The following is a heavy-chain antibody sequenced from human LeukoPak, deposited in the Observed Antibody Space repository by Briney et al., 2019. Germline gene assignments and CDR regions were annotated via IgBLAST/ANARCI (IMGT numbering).Heavy chain of an antibody. V-gene: IGHV3-66*01. Sequence: PGGSLRLSCAASGFTFSSYSMNWVRQAPGKGLEWVSVIYSGGSTYYADSVKGRFTISRDNSKNTLYLQMNSLRAEDTAVYYCARDQGFDYWGQGTLVTVSS. CDR2: IYSGGST. CDR3: ARDQGFDY. J-gene: IGHJ4*02. CDR1: GFTFSSYS.